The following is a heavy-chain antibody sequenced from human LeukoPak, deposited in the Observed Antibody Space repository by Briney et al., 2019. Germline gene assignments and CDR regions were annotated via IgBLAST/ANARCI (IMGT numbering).Heavy chain of an antibody. CDR2: ISYDGSNK. Sequence: GGSLRLSCAASGFTFSSYGMHWVRQAPGKGLEWVAVISYDGSNKYYADSVKGRFTISRDNSKNTLYLQMNSLRAEDTAVYYCAENTHYDILTGSKYYYGMDVWGKGTTVTVSS. CDR3: AENTHYDILTGSKYYYGMDV. CDR1: GFTFSSYG. D-gene: IGHD3-9*01. V-gene: IGHV3-30*18. J-gene: IGHJ6*04.